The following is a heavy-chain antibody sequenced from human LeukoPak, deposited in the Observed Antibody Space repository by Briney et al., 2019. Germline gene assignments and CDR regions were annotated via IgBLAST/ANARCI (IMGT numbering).Heavy chain of an antibody. Sequence: GGSLRLSCAASGFTFSSYAMSWVRQAPGKGLEWVAVISYDGTNKYYADSVQGRFTISRDNSKNTLYLQMNSLRTEDTAVYYCASSGRSLWSFDYWGQGTLVTVSS. D-gene: IGHD3-10*01. CDR1: GFTFSSYA. CDR3: ASSGRSLWSFDY. CDR2: ISYDGTNK. V-gene: IGHV3-30-3*01. J-gene: IGHJ4*02.